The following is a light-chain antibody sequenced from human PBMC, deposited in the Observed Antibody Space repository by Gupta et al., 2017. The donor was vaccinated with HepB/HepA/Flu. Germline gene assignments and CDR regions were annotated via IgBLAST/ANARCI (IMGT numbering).Light chain of an antibody. CDR2: GAS. J-gene: IGKJ5*01. V-gene: IGKV3-15*01. Sequence: EIVMTQSPATLSASPGERATLSCRASQTVSSNLAWYQQKPGQAPRLLIYGASTRATGLPARFSGSGSGTEFTLTISSLQSEDSAVYHCQQYNNWPLTFGQGTRLEIK. CDR3: QQYNNWPLT. CDR1: QTVSSN.